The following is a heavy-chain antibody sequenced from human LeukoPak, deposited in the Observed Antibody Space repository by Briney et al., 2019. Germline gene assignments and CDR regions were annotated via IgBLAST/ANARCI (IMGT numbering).Heavy chain of an antibody. CDR3: AKHRVALAGSYFDY. Sequence: PSETLSLTCTVSGGSISSYSWSWIRQPPGKGLEWIGYTHYSGSTKYNPSLKSRVTMSVVTSKNQFSLQLTSVTAADPAVYYCAKHRVALAGSYFDYWGQGTLVTVSS. D-gene: IGHD6-19*01. CDR2: THYSGST. J-gene: IGHJ4*02. CDR1: GGSISSYS. V-gene: IGHV4-59*08.